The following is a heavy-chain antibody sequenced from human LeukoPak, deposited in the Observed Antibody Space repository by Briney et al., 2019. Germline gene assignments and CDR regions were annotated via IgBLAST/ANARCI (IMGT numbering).Heavy chain of an antibody. CDR2: TIPLFGTA. D-gene: IGHD2-2*02. Sequence: SVKVSCKASGGTVSRYAISWVRQAPGQGLEWMGGTIPLFGTASYAQKFQGRVTITADESTGTAYMELSSLRSEDTAVYYCARDRPGRYCSTISCYSASPFDPWGQGTLVTVSS. CDR1: GGTVSRYA. J-gene: IGHJ5*02. CDR3: ARDRPGRYCSTISCYSASPFDP. V-gene: IGHV1-69*13.